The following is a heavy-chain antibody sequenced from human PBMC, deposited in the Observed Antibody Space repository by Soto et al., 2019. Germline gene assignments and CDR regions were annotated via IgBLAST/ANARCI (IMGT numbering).Heavy chain of an antibody. Sequence: QVQLVQSGPEVKKPGSSVKVSCKAPGGTFSIYGINWVRQAPGQGLEWMGGIMPLLGSTHYAEKFKGRVTITADESTITSYMEMTSLRSEDTAIYYCARPFYGPYQYVDVDYFPDWRDPWGQGTLVTVSS. CDR3: ARPFYGPYQYVDVDYFPDWRDP. V-gene: IGHV1-69*01. CDR2: IMPLLGST. J-gene: IGHJ5*02. CDR1: GGTFSIYG. D-gene: IGHD2-2*03.